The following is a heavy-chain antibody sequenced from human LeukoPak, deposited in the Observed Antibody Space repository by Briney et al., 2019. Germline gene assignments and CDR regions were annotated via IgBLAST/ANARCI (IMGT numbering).Heavy chain of an antibody. CDR1: GGTFSSYA. V-gene: IGHV1-69*05. CDR3: ATERHYYDSSGYYHLVDY. J-gene: IGHJ4*02. D-gene: IGHD3-22*01. Sequence: ASVKVSCKASGGTFSSYAISWLRQAPGQGLEWMGRIIPIFGTANYAQKFQGRVTITTDESTSTAYMELSSLRSEDTAVYYCATERHYYDSSGYYHLVDYWGQGTLVTVSS. CDR2: IIPIFGTA.